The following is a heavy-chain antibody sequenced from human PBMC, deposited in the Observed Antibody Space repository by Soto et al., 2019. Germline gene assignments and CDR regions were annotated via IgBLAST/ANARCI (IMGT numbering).Heavy chain of an antibody. CDR1: GGSISSDY. V-gene: IGHV4-59*08. CDR3: AKQGGKYGIRTFDP. Sequence: PSETLSLTCTVSGGSISSDYWSLLRQSPGKGLEWIGYIYYNGNTKYNPSLESRVTISIDASKNQVSLNLRSVTAADTAVYYCAKQGGKYGIRTFDPWGQGTLVTVSS. CDR2: IYYNGNT. J-gene: IGHJ5*02. D-gene: IGHD1-1*01.